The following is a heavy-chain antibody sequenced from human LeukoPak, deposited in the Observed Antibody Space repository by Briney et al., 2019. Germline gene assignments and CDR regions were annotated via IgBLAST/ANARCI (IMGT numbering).Heavy chain of an antibody. V-gene: IGHV3-64*01. J-gene: IGHJ4*02. Sequence: GGSLRLSCAASGFTFSSYAMHWVRQAPGKGLEYVSAISSNGGSTYYANSVKGRFTISRDNSKNTLYLQMGSLRAEDMAVYYCARVRGPVGSSSWYPYYFDYWGQGTLVTVSS. CDR3: ARVRGPVGSSSWYPYYFDY. CDR1: GFTFSSYA. D-gene: IGHD6-13*01. CDR2: ISSNGGST.